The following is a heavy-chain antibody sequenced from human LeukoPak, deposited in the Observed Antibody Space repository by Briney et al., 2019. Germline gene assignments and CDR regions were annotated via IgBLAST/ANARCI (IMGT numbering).Heavy chain of an antibody. CDR3: ARDGVYYYGSGSYYNLNWFDP. Sequence: SETLSLTCAVSGYPISSGYHWGWIRQPPGKGLEWIGSIYHSGSTYYNPSLKSRVTISVDTSKNQFSLKLSSVTAADTAVYYCARDGVYYYGSGSYYNLNWFDPWGQGTLVTVSS. CDR2: IYHSGST. V-gene: IGHV4-38-2*02. CDR1: GYPISSGYH. D-gene: IGHD3-10*01. J-gene: IGHJ5*02.